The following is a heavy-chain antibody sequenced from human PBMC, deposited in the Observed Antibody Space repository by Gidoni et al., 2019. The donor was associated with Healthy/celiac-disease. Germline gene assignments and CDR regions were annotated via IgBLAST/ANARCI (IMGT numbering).Heavy chain of an antibody. V-gene: IGHV3-64D*06. D-gene: IGHD6-19*01. Sequence: EVQLVESGGGLVQPGGSLRLSCSASGFTFSSYAMHWVRQAPGKGLEYVSAISSNGGSTYYADSVKGRFTISRDNSKNTLYLQMSSLRAEDTAVYYCVKGQWLADPGYYFDYWGQGTLVTVSS. CDR1: GFTFSSYA. J-gene: IGHJ4*02. CDR3: VKGQWLADPGYYFDY. CDR2: ISSNGGST.